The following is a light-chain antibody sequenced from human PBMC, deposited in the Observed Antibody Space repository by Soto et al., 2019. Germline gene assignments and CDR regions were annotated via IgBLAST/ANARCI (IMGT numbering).Light chain of an antibody. V-gene: IGKV3-20*01. Sequence: EIVLTQSPGTLSLSPGERATLSCRASQSVSDMYLAWYQQKPGQAPRLLIYASNRATGIPDRFSGSGSGTDFTLTISRLEPKDFAVYYCQHYGTSALFGPGTKVDIK. CDR2: AS. CDR3: QHYGTSAL. CDR1: QSVSDMY. J-gene: IGKJ3*01.